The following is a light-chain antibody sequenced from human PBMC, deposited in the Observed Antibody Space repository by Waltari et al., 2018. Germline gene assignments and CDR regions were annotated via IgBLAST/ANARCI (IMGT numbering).Light chain of an antibody. CDR1: QDISNY. CDR3: QQYDNLPSYT. V-gene: IGKV1-33*01. J-gene: IGKJ2*01. CDR2: DAS. Sequence: DIQKTQSPSYLSASVGDRVTITCQASQDISNYLNWYQQKPGKDPKLLIYDASNLETGVPSRFSGSGSGTDFTFTISSLQPEDIATYYCQQYDNLPSYTFGQGTKLQIK.